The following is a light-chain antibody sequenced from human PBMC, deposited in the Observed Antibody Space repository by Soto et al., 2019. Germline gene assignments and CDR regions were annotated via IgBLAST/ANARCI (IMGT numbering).Light chain of an antibody. CDR3: RQRNSWSPIT. CDR1: QSVRTY. Sequence: EILLTQSPVTLSLSPGERATLSCRASQSVRTYLAWYQVKPRQAPRRLIYDASRRASGVPAGFSGSGSGTEYTLTISSLEPEDFALYYCRQRNSWSPITFGQGTRLEMK. V-gene: IGKV3-11*01. J-gene: IGKJ5*01. CDR2: DAS.